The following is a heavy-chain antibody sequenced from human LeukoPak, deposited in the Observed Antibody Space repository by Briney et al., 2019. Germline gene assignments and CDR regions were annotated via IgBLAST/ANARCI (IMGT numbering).Heavy chain of an antibody. CDR2: IAYDESSK. CDR3: AKGGSGWSNWFDP. Sequence: GGSLRLSCAASGFTFSNSGMHWVRQAPGKGLEWVAVIAYDESSKFYADSVKGRFTISRDNSQNALYLQMNSLRADDTAVYYCAKGGSGWSNWFDPWGQGTLVTVSS. V-gene: IGHV3-30*18. CDR1: GFTFSNSG. J-gene: IGHJ5*02. D-gene: IGHD6-19*01.